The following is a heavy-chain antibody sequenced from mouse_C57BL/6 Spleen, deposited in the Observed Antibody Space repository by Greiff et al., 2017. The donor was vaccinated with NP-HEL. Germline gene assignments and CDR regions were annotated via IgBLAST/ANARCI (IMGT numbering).Heavy chain of an antibody. CDR3: ARKGNGYDGGSGCAD. Sequence: DVKLVESGGGLVQPGGSLKLSCAASGFTFSDYSLYWVRQTPEKRLAWFASILNDGGSTYYPDPVKGRFTFSKDIATTTLSLQLSRLKSEDTAVMDCARKGNGYDGGSGCADGGQGTMVTGAA. CDR1: GFTFSDYS. V-gene: IGHV5-12*01. J-gene: IGHJ3*01. D-gene: IGHD2-2*01. CDR2: ILNDGGST.